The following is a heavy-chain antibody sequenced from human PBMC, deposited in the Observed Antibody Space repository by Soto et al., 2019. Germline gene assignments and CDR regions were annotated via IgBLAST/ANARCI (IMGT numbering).Heavy chain of an antibody. D-gene: IGHD3-22*01. V-gene: IGHV1-46*01. CDR2: INPSGGST. Sequence: QVQLVQSGAEVKKPGASVKVSCKASGYTFTSYYMHWVRQAPGQGLEWMGIINPSGGSTSYAQKFQGRVTMARDTSTSTVYIGLSSLGSEDTAGYYCAGGPDSNKSGWFDPWGQGTLVTVSS. CDR1: GYTFTSYY. J-gene: IGHJ5*02. CDR3: AGGPDSNKSGWFDP.